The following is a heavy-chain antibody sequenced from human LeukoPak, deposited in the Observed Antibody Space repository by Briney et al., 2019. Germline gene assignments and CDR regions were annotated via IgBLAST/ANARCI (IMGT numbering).Heavy chain of an antibody. CDR3: ARAFGQLYFDY. V-gene: IGHV4-39*07. CDR2: IYYSVTT. D-gene: IGHD5-18*01. Sequence: SETLSLTCTVSGGSISSSDYYWGWIRQPPGKGLEWIGSIYYSVTTYYNPSLKSRVTISVDTSKNQFSLKLSSVTAADTAVYYCARAFGQLYFDYWGQGTLVTVSS. J-gene: IGHJ4*02. CDR1: GGSISSSDYY.